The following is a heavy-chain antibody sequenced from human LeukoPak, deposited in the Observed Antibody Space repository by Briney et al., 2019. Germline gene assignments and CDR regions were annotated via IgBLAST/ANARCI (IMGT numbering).Heavy chain of an antibody. CDR2: MFHSGNS. CDR3: ARLYYYYGMDV. Sequence: SETLSLTCTVSGGSISSSIYYWGWIRQPPGKGLELIGSMFHSGNSYYNPPLKSRVTISVDTSKNQLSLKLSSVTAADTAVYYCARLYYYYGMDVWGQGTTVTVSS. CDR1: GGSISSSIYY. V-gene: IGHV4-39*01. J-gene: IGHJ6*02.